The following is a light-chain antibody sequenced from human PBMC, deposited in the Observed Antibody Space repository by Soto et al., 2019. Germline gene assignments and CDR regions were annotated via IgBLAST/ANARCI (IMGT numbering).Light chain of an antibody. CDR1: ESLLHNNGYNY. CDR2: LGS. CDR3: MQALQTLHT. Sequence: DIVMTQSPLSLPVTPGEPASISCRSSESLLHNNGYNYLDWYLQKTGQSPQLLIYLGSNRASGVPDRLSGSGSGRDFTLKISRVEVEDVGVYYCMQALQTLHTFGPGTKVDIK. J-gene: IGKJ3*01. V-gene: IGKV2-28*01.